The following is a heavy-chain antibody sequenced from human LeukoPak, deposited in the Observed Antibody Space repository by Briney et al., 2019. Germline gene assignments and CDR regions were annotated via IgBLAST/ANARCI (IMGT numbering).Heavy chain of an antibody. CDR1: GFTFDDYA. V-gene: IGHV3-9*01. CDR3: AKDGEQQLEHFDY. J-gene: IGHJ4*02. D-gene: IGHD6-13*01. Sequence: AGGSLRLSCAASGFTFDDYAMHWVRQAPGKGLEWVSGISWNSGSIGYADSVKGRFTISRDNAKNSLYLQMNSLRAEDTALYYCAKDGEQQLEHFDYWGQGTLVIVSS. CDR2: ISWNSGSI.